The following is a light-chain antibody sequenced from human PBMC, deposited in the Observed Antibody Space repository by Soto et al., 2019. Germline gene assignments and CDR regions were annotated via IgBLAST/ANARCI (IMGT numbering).Light chain of an antibody. CDR1: QSVSNNY. V-gene: IGKV3D-20*01. CDR3: HQHGSSPWT. CDR2: DAS. Sequence: EIVLTQSPATLSLSPGDRATLSCGASQSVSNNYLAWYQHKPGLAPRVLIYDASRRAAGIPDRFSGCGSGTDFTLTISRLEPEDFAVYYCHQHGSSPWTFGQGTKVETK. J-gene: IGKJ1*01.